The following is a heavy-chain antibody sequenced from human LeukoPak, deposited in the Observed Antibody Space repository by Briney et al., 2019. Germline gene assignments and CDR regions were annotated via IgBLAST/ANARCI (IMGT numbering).Heavy chain of an antibody. J-gene: IGHJ5*02. V-gene: IGHV4-39*01. Sequence: SETLSLTCTVSGDSISSSSYYWGWIRQPPGKGLEWLGSLYYSGSTYYNPSLKSRVTISVDTSKNQFSLKLSSVTAADTAVYYCARHGSLWFGELLDYNWFDPWGQGTLVTVSS. D-gene: IGHD3-10*01. CDR2: LYYSGST. CDR1: GDSISSSSYY. CDR3: ARHGSLWFGELLDYNWFDP.